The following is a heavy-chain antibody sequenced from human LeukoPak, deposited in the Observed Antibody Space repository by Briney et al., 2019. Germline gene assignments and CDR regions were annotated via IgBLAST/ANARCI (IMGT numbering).Heavy chain of an antibody. D-gene: IGHD6-13*01. J-gene: IGHJ4*02. CDR3: ARPGVQHLMYYFDY. Sequence: ASVKVSCKASGYTFTNYGVSWVRQAPGQGLEWMGWISAYDGNTNYAQKLQGRVTMTTDTSTSTAYMELRSLRSDDTAVYYCARPGVQHLMYYFDYWGPGTMVTVSS. CDR1: GYTFTNYG. CDR2: ISAYDGNT. V-gene: IGHV1-18*01.